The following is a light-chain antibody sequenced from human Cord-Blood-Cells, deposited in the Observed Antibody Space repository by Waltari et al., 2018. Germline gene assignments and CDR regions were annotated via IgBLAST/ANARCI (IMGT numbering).Light chain of an antibody. CDR3: QQYYSTPRT. Sequence: DIVMTPSPDSLAVSRGERATINCKSSQSVLYSSNNKNYLAWYQQKPGQPPKLLIYWASTRESGVPDRFSGSGSGTDFTLTISSLQAEDVAVYYCQQYYSTPRTFGQGTKVEIK. V-gene: IGKV4-1*01. CDR1: QSVLYSSNNKNY. CDR2: WAS. J-gene: IGKJ1*01.